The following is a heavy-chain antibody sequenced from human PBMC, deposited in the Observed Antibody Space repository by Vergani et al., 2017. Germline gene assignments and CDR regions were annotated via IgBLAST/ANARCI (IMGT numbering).Heavy chain of an antibody. V-gene: IGHV5-51*03. D-gene: IGHD4-17*01. Sequence: ELQLVQSGAEVKKPGESLKISCKGFGYSFTTYWTVWVRQMPGKGLEWMGIIYPGDSDTRYSPSFQGQVTISADKSISTAYLQWSSLKASDTAMYYCARRASYGDPQDAFDIWGQGTMVTVSS. CDR2: IYPGDSDT. CDR3: ARRASYGDPQDAFDI. J-gene: IGHJ3*02. CDR1: GYSFTTYW.